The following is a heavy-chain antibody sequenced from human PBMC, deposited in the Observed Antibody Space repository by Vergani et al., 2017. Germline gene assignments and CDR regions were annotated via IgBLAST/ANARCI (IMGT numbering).Heavy chain of an antibody. CDR3: ARRSGIVYDIFSGTQYFFDF. D-gene: IGHD3-9*01. CDR2: IHRSRST. Sequence: QVQLQQWGPGLVTPSGTLSLTCAVYGGSISSDNWWNWVRQAPGKGLQWIGEIHRSRSTNYNPSLRRRVNISLDKSKNQFSLKLTSLTAADPAVYFCARRSGIVYDIFSGTQYFFDFWGQGTLVTVSS. J-gene: IGHJ4*02. CDR1: GGSISSDNW. V-gene: IGHV4-4*02.